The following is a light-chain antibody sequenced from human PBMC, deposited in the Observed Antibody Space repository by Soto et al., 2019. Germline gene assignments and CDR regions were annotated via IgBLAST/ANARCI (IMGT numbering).Light chain of an antibody. CDR1: ESISSW. J-gene: IGKJ4*01. CDR2: KAS. Sequence: DLQITPSPFTLSASVGDRIIITFRASESISSWLAWYQQKPGKAPKLLIYKASTLESGVPSRFSASGSGTEFTLTTSSLQPDDSATYFCHQYSASHTFGGGTKV. V-gene: IGKV1-5*03. CDR3: HQYSASHT.